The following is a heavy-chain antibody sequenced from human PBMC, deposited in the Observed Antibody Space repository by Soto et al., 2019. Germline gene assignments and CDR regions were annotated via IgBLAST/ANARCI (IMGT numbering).Heavy chain of an antibody. D-gene: IGHD6-19*01. CDR2: ISNDGRTK. CDR1: GFTFSGYG. CDR3: AKYRVREHNSGWPQGH. J-gene: IGHJ4*02. V-gene: IGHV3-30*18. Sequence: GGSLRLSCAASGFTFSGYGMHWVRQAPGKGLEWVAAISNDGRTKYYADSVKGRFTISRDNSKGTLDLQMNSLRVEDTAIYYCAKYRVREHNSGWPQGHWGQGTLVTVSS.